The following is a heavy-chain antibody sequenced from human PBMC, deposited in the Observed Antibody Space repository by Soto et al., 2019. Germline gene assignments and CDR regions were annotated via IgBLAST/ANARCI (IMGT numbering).Heavy chain of an antibody. D-gene: IGHD3-10*01. CDR2: ISRSGTT. CDR3: ATSLWFGTQVEL. Sequence: QVQLQQWGAGLLKPSETLSLSCAVYGGYFNDNYYTWFRQPHGKGLEWIGEISRSGTTKYIPSLKSRASISFDTSKTQVSLKVTSVTAADTAVYYCATSLWFGTQVELWGQGALVTVSS. CDR1: GGYFNDNY. J-gene: IGHJ5*02. V-gene: IGHV4-34*01.